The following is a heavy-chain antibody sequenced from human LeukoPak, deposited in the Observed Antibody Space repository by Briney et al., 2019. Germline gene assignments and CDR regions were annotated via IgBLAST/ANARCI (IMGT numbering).Heavy chain of an antibody. CDR1: GXKFTSPW. CDR2: IYLDDSDT. V-gene: IGHV5-51*01. CDR3: ARHYYGLDV. J-gene: IGHJ6*02. Sequence: GESLKISCKASGXKFTSPWIAWVRQMPGKGLEWMAIIYLDDSDTRYTPFFPGQVTISADTSISSAYLQWSSLKTSDTATYYCARHYYGLDVWGQGTTVTVSS.